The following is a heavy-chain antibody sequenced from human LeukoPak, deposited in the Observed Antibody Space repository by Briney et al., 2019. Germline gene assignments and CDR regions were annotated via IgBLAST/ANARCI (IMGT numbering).Heavy chain of an antibody. CDR1: GASITSYY. CDR2: IYHSGGT. J-gene: IGHJ4*02. V-gene: IGHV4-59*01. D-gene: IGHD6-19*01. Sequence: AETLSLTCSVSGASITSYYWTWIRQPPGKGLEWIGYIYHSGGTNYNPSLKSRVSISVDPSDNHFSLKLHSVTPADTAVYYCARVGCGWSGYFFDDWGQGTLVTVST. CDR3: ARVGCGWSGYFFDD.